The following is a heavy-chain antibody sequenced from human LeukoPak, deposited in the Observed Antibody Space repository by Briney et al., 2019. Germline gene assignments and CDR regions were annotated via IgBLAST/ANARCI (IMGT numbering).Heavy chain of an antibody. Sequence: SETLSLTCAVYGGSFSGYFWTWIRQPPGKGLEWIGEINHSGSTNYNPFLKSRVTISVDTSKNQFSLKLNSVTAADTAVYYCARGAENQLLTWFDPWGQGTLVTVSS. CDR3: ARGAENQLLTWFDP. J-gene: IGHJ5*02. V-gene: IGHV4-34*01. CDR2: INHSGST. D-gene: IGHD2-2*01. CDR1: GGSFSGYF.